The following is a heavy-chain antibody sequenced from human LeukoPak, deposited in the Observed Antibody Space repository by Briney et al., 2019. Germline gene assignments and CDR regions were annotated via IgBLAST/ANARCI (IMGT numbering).Heavy chain of an antibody. V-gene: IGHV3-21*01. CDR1: GFTFTTFW. CDR3: ARYEGENWFDP. Sequence: GGSLRLSCATSGFTFTTFWMHWVRQAPGKGLEWVSSISSSSSYIYYADSVKGRFTISRDNAKNSLYLQMNSLRAEDTAVYYCARYEGENWFDPWGQGTLVTVSS. CDR2: ISSSSSYI. D-gene: IGHD2-21*01. J-gene: IGHJ5*02.